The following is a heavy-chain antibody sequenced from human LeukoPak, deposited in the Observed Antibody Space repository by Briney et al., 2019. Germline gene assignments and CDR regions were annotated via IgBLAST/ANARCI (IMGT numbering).Heavy chain of an antibody. CDR3: ARGGSGSYYMAGAYYYYGMDV. D-gene: IGHD3-10*01. CDR1: GGSISSYY. J-gene: IGHJ6*02. CDR2: INHSGST. V-gene: IGHV4-34*01. Sequence: SETLSLTCTVSGGSISSYYWSWIRQPPGKGLEWIGEINHSGSTNYNPSLKSRVTISVDTSKNQFSLKLSSVTAADTAVYYCARGGSGSYYMAGAYYYYGMDVWGQGTTVTVSS.